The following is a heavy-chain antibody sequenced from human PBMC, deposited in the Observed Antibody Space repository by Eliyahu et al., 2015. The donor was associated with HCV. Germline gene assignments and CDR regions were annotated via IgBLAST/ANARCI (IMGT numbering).Heavy chain of an antibody. V-gene: IGHV4-34*01. J-gene: IGHJ3*02. CDR1: GGSXSGYY. Sequence: QVQLQQWGAGLLKPSETLSLTCAVYGGSXSGYYWSWIRXPPGKGLXWIGEINDSGSANYXPSLKSRVTISVDTSKNQFSLKLSSVTAADTAVYYCARASAYCGGDCRGAFDIWGQGTMVTVSS. CDR3: ARASAYCGGDCRGAFDI. CDR2: INDSGSA. D-gene: IGHD2-21*02.